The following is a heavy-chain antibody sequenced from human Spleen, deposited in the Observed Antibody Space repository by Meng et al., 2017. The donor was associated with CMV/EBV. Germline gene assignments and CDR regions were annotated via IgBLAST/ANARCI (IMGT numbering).Heavy chain of an antibody. Sequence: SETLSLTCTVSGGSISSYYWSWIRQPPGKGLEWIGYIYYSGGTNYNPSLKSRVTISVDTSKNQFSLKLTSVTAADTAVYYCARGGPLIDYYDYFDYWGQGRLVTVSS. CDR1: GGSISSYY. CDR2: IYYSGGT. J-gene: IGHJ4*02. CDR3: ARGGPLIDYYDYFDY. V-gene: IGHV4-59*01. D-gene: IGHD3-22*01.